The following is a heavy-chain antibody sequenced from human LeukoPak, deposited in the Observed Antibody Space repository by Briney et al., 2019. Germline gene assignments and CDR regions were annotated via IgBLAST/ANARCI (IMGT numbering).Heavy chain of an antibody. J-gene: IGHJ4*02. V-gene: IGHV4-39*07. CDR1: GDSFSNTNYY. CDR3: ARGVYYYGSGSYFRFVTHSHFDY. Sequence: SETLSLTCTVSGDSFSNTNYYWDWIRQPPGKGLEWIGAIHCDGRTYYNPSLKSRVTISVDTSKNQFSLKLSSVTAADTAVYYCARGVYYYGSGSYFRFVTHSHFDYWGQGTLVTVSS. CDR2: IHCDGRT. D-gene: IGHD3-10*01.